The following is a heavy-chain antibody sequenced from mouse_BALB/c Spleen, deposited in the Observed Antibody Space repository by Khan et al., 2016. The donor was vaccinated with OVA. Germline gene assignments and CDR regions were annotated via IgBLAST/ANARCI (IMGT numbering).Heavy chain of an antibody. V-gene: IGHV1-9*01. D-gene: IGHD2-2*01. CDR2: IFPGSVSI. J-gene: IGHJ3*01. CDR1: GYTFSSYW. CDR3: ARGGYGGFAF. Sequence: QVQLQQSGGDLMKPGASVKISCKATGYTFSSYWIEWVKQRPGHGLEWIGQIFPGSVSITYNEKFKGKATFTADPSSTTAYLQLSSLTSEDSAVYYCARGGYGGFAFWGQGTLVTVSA.